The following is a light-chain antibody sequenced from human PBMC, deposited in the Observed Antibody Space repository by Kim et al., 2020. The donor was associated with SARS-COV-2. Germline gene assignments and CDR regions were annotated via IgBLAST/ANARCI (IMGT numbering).Light chain of an antibody. Sequence: SVAPGKTARITCGASNIGSQTIPWYQRRPGQAPVFVIHSNTVRPSGIPERFSGSNSGNTATLTISRVEPGDEADYYCQLWDNNLVLFGGGTQLTVL. CDR1: NIGSQT. CDR2: SNT. J-gene: IGLJ2*01. V-gene: IGLV3-21*04. CDR3: QLWDNNLVL.